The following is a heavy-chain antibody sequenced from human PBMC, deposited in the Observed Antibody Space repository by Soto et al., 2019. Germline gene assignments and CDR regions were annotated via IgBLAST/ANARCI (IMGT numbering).Heavy chain of an antibody. CDR3: AWNYYDSSGYYSSAY. Sequence: EVQLVESGGGLVKPGGSLRLSCAASGFTFSSYSMNWVRQAPGKGLEWVSSISSSSSYIYYADSVKGRFTISRDNAKNSLYLQMNSLRAEDTAVYYCAWNYYDSSGYYSSAYWGQGTLVTVSS. CDR2: ISSSSSYI. D-gene: IGHD3-22*01. J-gene: IGHJ4*02. V-gene: IGHV3-21*01. CDR1: GFTFSSYS.